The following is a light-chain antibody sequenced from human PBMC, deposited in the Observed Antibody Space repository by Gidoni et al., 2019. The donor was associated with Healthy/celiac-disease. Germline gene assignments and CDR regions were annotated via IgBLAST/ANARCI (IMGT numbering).Light chain of an antibody. CDR1: QSISST. Sequence: DIQMTQSPSSLSASVGDRVTITCRASQSISSTLHCYHQKPAKDPKLLIYSASSLQSGVPSRFSGSRSATDFTLTIISLQPEDFSTYYCQQSYSTPLYTFGQGTKLEIK. J-gene: IGKJ2*01. CDR3: QQSYSTPLYT. CDR2: SAS. V-gene: IGKV1-39*01.